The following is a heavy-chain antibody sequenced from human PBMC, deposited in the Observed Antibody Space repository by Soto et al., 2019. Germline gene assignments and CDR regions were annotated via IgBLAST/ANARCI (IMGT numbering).Heavy chain of an antibody. D-gene: IGHD5-18*01. V-gene: IGHV3-53*01. CDR2: IYSGGST. Sequence: GGSLRLSCAASGFTVSSNYMSWVRQAPGKGLEWVSVIYSGGSTYYADSVKGRFAISRDNSKNTLYLQMNSLRAEDTAVYYCARDRVESGYPEYFQHWGQGTLVTVSS. J-gene: IGHJ1*01. CDR1: GFTVSSNY. CDR3: ARDRVESGYPEYFQH.